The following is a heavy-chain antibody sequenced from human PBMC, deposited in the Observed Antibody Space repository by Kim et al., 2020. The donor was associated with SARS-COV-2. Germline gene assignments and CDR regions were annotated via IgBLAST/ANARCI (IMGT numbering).Heavy chain of an antibody. J-gene: IGHJ4*02. CDR3: ARERADPPYCSGGSCYSGLIDY. CDR2: IYHSGST. D-gene: IGHD2-15*01. Sequence: LRRTLSLTCAVSGGSISSSNWWSWVRQPPGKGLEWIGEIYHSGSTNYNPSLKSRVTISVDKSKNQFSLKLSSVTAADTAVYYCARERADPPYCSGGSCYSGLIDYWGQGTLVTVSS. V-gene: IGHV4-4*02. CDR1: GGSISSSNW.